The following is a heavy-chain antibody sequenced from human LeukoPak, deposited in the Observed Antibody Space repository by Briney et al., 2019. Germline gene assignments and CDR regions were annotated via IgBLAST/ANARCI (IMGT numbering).Heavy chain of an antibody. Sequence: GASVKVSCKASGYTFTGYYMHWVRQAPGQGLEWMGWMNPNSGNTGYAQKFQGRVTITRNTSISTAYMELSSLRSEDTAVYYCARRSLGYSYPNDYWGQGTLVTVSS. CDR3: ARRSLGYSYPNDY. CDR1: GYTFTGYY. J-gene: IGHJ4*02. V-gene: IGHV1-8*03. D-gene: IGHD3-22*01. CDR2: MNPNSGNT.